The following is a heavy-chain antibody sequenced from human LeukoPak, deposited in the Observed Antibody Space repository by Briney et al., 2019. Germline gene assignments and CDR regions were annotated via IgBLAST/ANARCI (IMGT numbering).Heavy chain of an antibody. CDR2: ISSSGSTI. V-gene: IGHV3-11*01. CDR3: ASPMIPSYYYDSSGYSNFDY. D-gene: IGHD3-22*01. Sequence: GGSLRLSCAASGFTFSDYYMSWIRQAPGKGLEWVSYISSSGSTIYYADSVKGRFTISRDSAKNSLYLQMNSLRAEDTAVYYCASPMIPSYYYDSSGYSNFDYWGQGTLVTVSS. J-gene: IGHJ4*02. CDR1: GFTFSDYY.